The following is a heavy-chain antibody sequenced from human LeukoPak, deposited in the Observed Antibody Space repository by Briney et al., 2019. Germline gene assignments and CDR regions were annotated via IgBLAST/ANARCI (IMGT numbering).Heavy chain of an antibody. CDR3: ARVNGSGWYGEYFQH. Sequence: AASVKVSCKASGYTFTGYYMHWVRQAPGQGLEWMGRINPNSGGTNYAQKFQGRVTMTRDTSISTAYMELSRLRSDDTAVCYCARVNGSGWYGEYFQHWGQGTLVTVSS. CDR1: GYTFTGYY. J-gene: IGHJ1*01. V-gene: IGHV1-2*06. D-gene: IGHD6-19*01. CDR2: INPNSGGT.